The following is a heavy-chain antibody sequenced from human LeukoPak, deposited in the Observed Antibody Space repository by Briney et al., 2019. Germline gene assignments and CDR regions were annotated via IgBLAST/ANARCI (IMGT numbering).Heavy chain of an antibody. CDR1: GGSISSYY. V-gene: IGHV4-59*01. J-gene: IGHJ5*02. CDR2: IYYSGST. CDR3: ARDVVNWFDP. Sequence: SETLSLTCTVSGGSISSYYWSWIRQTPGKGLEWIGYIYYSGSTNYNPSLKSRVTISVDTSKNQFSLKLSSVTAADTAVYYCARDVVNWFDPWGQGTLVTVSS. D-gene: IGHD2-21*01.